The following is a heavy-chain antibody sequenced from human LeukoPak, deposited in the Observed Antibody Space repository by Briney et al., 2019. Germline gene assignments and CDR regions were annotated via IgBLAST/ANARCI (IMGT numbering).Heavy chain of an antibody. CDR3: AELGITMIGGV. CDR2: ISNSGDST. CDR1: GFTFRINA. Sequence: PGGSLRLSCAASGFTFRINAMSWVRQARGKGLEWVSAISNSGDSTYYADSVKGRFTISRDNAKNSLYLQMNSPRAEDTAVYYCAELGITMIGGVWGKGTTVTISS. V-gene: IGHV3-23*01. D-gene: IGHD3-10*02. J-gene: IGHJ6*04.